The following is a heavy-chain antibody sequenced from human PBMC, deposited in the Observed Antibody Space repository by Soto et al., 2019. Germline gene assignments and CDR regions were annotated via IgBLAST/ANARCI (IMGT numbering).Heavy chain of an antibody. CDR3: ARDQDSSGWPTPFDY. D-gene: IGHD6-19*01. CDR2: ISSSGSTI. Sequence: GGSLRLSCAASGFTFSDYYMSWIRQAPGKGLEWVSYISSSGSTIYYADSVKGRFTISRDNAKNSLYLQMNSLRAEDTAVYYCARDQDSSGWPTPFDYWGQGTLVTVSS. CDR1: GFTFSDYY. V-gene: IGHV3-11*01. J-gene: IGHJ4*02.